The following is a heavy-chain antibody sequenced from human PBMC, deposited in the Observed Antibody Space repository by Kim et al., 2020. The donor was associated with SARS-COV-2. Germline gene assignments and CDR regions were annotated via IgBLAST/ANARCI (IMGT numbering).Heavy chain of an antibody. CDR2: ISGSGSST. Sequence: GGSLRLSCAASGFTFSSYAMSWVRQAPGKGLEWVSAISGSGSSTYYADSVKGRFTISRDNSKNTLYLQMNSLRAADTAVYYCAKDQGYSSSWYNWFDPWGQGTLVTVSS. CDR3: AKDQGYSSSWYNWFDP. V-gene: IGHV3-23*01. CDR1: GFTFSSYA. J-gene: IGHJ5*02. D-gene: IGHD6-13*01.